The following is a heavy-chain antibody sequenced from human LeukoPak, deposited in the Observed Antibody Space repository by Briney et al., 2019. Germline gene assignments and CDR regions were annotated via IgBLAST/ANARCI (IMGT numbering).Heavy chain of an antibody. D-gene: IGHD2-15*01. CDR2: IHSDGIST. V-gene: IGHV3-74*03. J-gene: IGHJ4*02. Sequence: GGSLRLSCAASGFTFSNTWMHWVRQAPGKWLVWVSRIHSDGISTTYADSVKGRFTISRDNAKNTLFLQMNSLRAEDTAVYYCARGDCSGGSCYLSLTTIDYWGQGTLVTVSS. CDR3: ARGDCSGGSCYLSLTTIDY. CDR1: GFTFSNTW.